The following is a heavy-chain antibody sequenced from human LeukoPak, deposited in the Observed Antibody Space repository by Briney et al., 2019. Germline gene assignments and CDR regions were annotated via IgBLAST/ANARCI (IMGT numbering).Heavy chain of an antibody. V-gene: IGHV1-2*02. CDR2: INPNSGGT. D-gene: IGHD3-10*01. CDR3: ARGLGNRATMVRGVISY. CDR1: GYTFTGYY. J-gene: IGHJ4*02. Sequence: ASVKVSCKASGYTFTGYYMHWVRQAPGQGLEWMGWINPNSGGTNYAQKFQGRVTMTRDTSISTAYMELSRLRSDGTAVYYCARGLGNRATMVRGVISYWGQGTLVTVSS.